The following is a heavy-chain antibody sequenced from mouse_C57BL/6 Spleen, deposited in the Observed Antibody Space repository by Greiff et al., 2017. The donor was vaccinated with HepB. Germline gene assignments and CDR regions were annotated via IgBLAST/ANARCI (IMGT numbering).Heavy chain of an antibody. CDR3: AMIYYDYDEGAY. Sequence: VQLQQSGPELVKPGASVKISCKASGYTFTDYYMNWVKQSHGKSLEWIGDINPNNGGTSYNQKFKGKATLTVDKSSSTAYMELRSLTSEDSAVYYCAMIYYDYDEGAYWGQGTLVTVSA. D-gene: IGHD2-4*01. CDR2: INPNNGGT. J-gene: IGHJ3*01. V-gene: IGHV1-26*01. CDR1: GYTFTDYY.